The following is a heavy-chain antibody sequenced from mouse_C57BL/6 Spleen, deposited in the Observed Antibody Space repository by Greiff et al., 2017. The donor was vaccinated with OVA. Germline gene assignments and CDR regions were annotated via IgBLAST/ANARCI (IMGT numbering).Heavy chain of an antibody. D-gene: IGHD1-1*01. J-gene: IGHJ1*03. Sequence: VQLQQSGAELARPGASVKMSCKASGYTFTSYTMHWVKQRPGQGLEWIGYINPSSGYTKYNQKFKDKATLTADKSSSTAYMQLSSLTSEDSAVYYCARSAYGSSYGYFDVWGTGTTVTVSS. CDR3: ARSAYGSSYGYFDV. V-gene: IGHV1-4*01. CDR2: INPSSGYT. CDR1: GYTFTSYT.